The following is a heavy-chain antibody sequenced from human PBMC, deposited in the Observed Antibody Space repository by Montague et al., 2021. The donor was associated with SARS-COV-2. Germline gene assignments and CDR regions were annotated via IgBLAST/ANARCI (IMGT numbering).Heavy chain of an antibody. J-gene: IGHJ6*03. D-gene: IGHD6-13*01. CDR1: GFTFSSYE. V-gene: IGHV3-48*03. Sequence: LSLSASGFTFSSYEMNWVRQAPGKGLEWVSYITSSGSIIYYADSVKGRFTISRDNAKNSLYLQMNSLRAEDTAVYYCARVRAAAGTPILYYYYMDVWGKGTTVTVSS. CDR3: ARVRAAAGTPILYYYYMDV. CDR2: ITSSGSII.